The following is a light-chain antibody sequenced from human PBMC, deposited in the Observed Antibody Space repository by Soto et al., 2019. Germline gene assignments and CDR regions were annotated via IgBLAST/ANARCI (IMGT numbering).Light chain of an antibody. CDR3: QQFNDWPQWT. V-gene: IGKV3D-15*01. Sequence: EIVMTQSPATLSVSPGERATLSCRASQSISSHLVWYQQKPGQAPRLVIYGASTRVTGIPARFSGSGSGTEFNLTIRSVQAEDLAVYYCQQFNDWPQWTFGQGTKVEIK. J-gene: IGKJ1*01. CDR2: GAS. CDR1: QSISSH.